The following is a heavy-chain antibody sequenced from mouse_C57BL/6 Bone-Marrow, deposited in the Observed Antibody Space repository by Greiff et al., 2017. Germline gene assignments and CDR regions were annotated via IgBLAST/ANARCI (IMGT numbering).Heavy chain of an antibody. J-gene: IGHJ2*01. D-gene: IGHD2-1*01. Sequence: VQLQESGAELVRPGTSVKMSCKASGYTFTNYWIGWAKQRPGHGLEWIGDIYPGGGYTNYNEKFKGKATLTADKSSSTAYMQFSSLTSEDSAIYYCARYGLYGNYDYWGQGTTLTVSS. CDR3: ARYGLYGNYDY. CDR2: IYPGGGYT. V-gene: IGHV1-63*01. CDR1: GYTFTNYW.